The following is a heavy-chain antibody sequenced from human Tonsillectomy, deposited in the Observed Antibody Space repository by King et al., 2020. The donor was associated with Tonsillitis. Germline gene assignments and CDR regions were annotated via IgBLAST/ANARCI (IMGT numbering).Heavy chain of an antibody. D-gene: IGHD5-12*01. J-gene: IGHJ6*02. CDR3: AKDDGWLRSGYYYSYGMDV. Sequence: VQLVESGGGVVQPGRSLRLSCAASGFTFSSYAMNWVRQAPGKGLEWVAVISNDGNTKNYADSVKGRFTISRDNSKNTLYLQMNILRAEDTAVYYCAKDDGWLRSGYYYSYGMDVWGQGTTVTVSS. CDR2: ISNDGNTK. CDR1: GFTFSSYA. V-gene: IGHV3-30*18.